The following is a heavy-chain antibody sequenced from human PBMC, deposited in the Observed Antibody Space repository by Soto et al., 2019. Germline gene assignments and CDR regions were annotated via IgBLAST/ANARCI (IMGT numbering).Heavy chain of an antibody. V-gene: IGHV3-48*03. CDR1: GFTFSSYE. CDR3: ARDSRYSSSSRMSWFDP. J-gene: IGHJ5*02. Sequence: PGGSLRLSCAASGFTFSSYEMNWVRQAPGKGLEWVSYISSSGSTMYYADSVKGRFTISRDNAKNSLYLQMNSLRAEDTAVYYCARDSRYSSSSRMSWFDPWGQGTLVTVSS. D-gene: IGHD6-6*01. CDR2: ISSSGSTM.